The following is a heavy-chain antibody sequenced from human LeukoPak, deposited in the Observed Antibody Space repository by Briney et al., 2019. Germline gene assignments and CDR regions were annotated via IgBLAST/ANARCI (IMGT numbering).Heavy chain of an antibody. Sequence: SETLSLTCTVSGGSISSYYWSWTRQPPGKGLEWIGYIYYSGSTNYNPSLRSRVTISVDTSKNQFSLKLSSVTAADTAVYYCAKSPYDYVWGSYRWPDAFDIWGQGTMVTVSS. CDR2: IYYSGST. J-gene: IGHJ3*02. V-gene: IGHV4-59*08. D-gene: IGHD3-16*02. CDR3: AKSPYDYVWGSYRWPDAFDI. CDR1: GGSISSYY.